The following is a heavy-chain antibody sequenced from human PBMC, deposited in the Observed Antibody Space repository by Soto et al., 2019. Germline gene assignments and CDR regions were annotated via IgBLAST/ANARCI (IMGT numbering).Heavy chain of an antibody. D-gene: IGHD3-10*01. V-gene: IGHV1-46*01. Sequence: ASVKVSCKASGYTFTSYYMHWVRQAPGQGLEWMGIINPSGGSTSYAQKFQGRVTMTRDTSTSTVYMELSSLRSEDTAVYYCARDSSGSHTYNWFDPWGQGTLVTVSS. J-gene: IGHJ5*02. CDR1: GYTFTSYY. CDR2: INPSGGST. CDR3: ARDSSGSHTYNWFDP.